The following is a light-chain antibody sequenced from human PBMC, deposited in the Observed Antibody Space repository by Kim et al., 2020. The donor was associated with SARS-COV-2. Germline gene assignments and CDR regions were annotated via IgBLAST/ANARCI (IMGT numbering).Light chain of an antibody. CDR1: SGHRSYA. CDR3: QTWGTGIWV. V-gene: IGLV4-69*01. CDR2: LNSDGSH. Sequence: APVKLTCTLSSGHRSYAIAWHQQQPEKGPRYLMKLNSDGSHSKGDGIPDRFSGSSSGAERYLTISSLQSEDEADYYCQTWGTGIWVFGGGTQLTVL. J-gene: IGLJ3*02.